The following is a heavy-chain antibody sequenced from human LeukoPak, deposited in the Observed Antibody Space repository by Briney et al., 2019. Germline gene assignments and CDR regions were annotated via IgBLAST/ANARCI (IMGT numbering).Heavy chain of an antibody. CDR2: IKSKTDGGTT. V-gene: IGHV3-15*01. J-gene: IGHJ4*02. CDR1: GFTFSNAW. Sequence: PGESLRLFCAASGFTFSNAWMSWVRQAPGKGLEWVGRIKSKTDGGTTDYAAPVKGRFTISRDDSKNTLYLQMNSLKTEDTAVYYCTTDASIAVAGAPDYWGQGTLVTVSS. D-gene: IGHD6-19*01. CDR3: TTDASIAVAGAPDY.